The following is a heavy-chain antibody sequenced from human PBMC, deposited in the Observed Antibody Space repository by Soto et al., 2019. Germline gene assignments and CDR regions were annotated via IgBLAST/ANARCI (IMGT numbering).Heavy chain of an antibody. Sequence: SVKVSCKASGGTFSSYAISWVRQAPGQGLEWMGGIIPIFGTANYAQKFQGRVTITADESTSTAYMELSSLRSEDTAVYCCASHCSSTSCYSNWFDPWGQGTLVTVSS. V-gene: IGHV1-69*13. CDR3: ASHCSSTSCYSNWFDP. D-gene: IGHD2-2*01. J-gene: IGHJ5*02. CDR1: GGTFSSYA. CDR2: IIPIFGTA.